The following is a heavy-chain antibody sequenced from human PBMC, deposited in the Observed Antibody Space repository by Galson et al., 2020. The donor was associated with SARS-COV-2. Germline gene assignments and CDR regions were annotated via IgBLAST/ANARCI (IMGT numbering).Heavy chain of an antibody. Sequence: GESLKIYCAASGFTFRSYAMHWVRQAPGKGLEWVAVISYDGSNKYYADSVKGRFTISRDNSKNTLYLQMNSLRAEDTAVYYCARDDGTMIVYYYYGMDVWGRGTTVTVSS. V-gene: IGHV3-30*04. CDR2: ISYDGSNK. D-gene: IGHD3-22*01. J-gene: IGHJ6*02. CDR1: GFTFRSYA. CDR3: ARDDGTMIVYYYYGMDV.